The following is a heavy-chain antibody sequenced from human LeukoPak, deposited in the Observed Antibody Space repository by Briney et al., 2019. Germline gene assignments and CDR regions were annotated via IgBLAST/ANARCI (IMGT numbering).Heavy chain of an antibody. CDR3: ARGLRFLEWLLSYYYYGMDV. CDR2: MNPNSGNT. D-gene: IGHD3-3*01. J-gene: IGHJ6*02. Sequence: GASVKVSCKASGYTFTSYDINWVRQATGQGLEWMGWMNPNSGNTGYAQKFQGRVTMTRNTSISTAYMELSSLRSEDTAVYYCARGLRFLEWLLSYYYYGMDVWAKGPRSPSP. CDR1: GYTFTSYD. V-gene: IGHV1-8*01.